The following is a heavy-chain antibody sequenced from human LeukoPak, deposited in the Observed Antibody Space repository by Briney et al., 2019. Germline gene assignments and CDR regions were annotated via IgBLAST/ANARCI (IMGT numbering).Heavy chain of an antibody. J-gene: IGHJ4*02. CDR3: ARDLYCGGDCYDRGYFDY. Sequence: GGSLRLSCAAFGFTFSSYSMNWVRQAPGKGLEWVSSISSSSSYIYYADSVKGRFTISRDNAKNSLYLQMNSLRAEDTAVYYCARDLYCGGDCYDRGYFDYWGQGTLVTVSS. CDR2: ISSSSSYI. V-gene: IGHV3-21*01. D-gene: IGHD2-21*02. CDR1: GFTFSSYS.